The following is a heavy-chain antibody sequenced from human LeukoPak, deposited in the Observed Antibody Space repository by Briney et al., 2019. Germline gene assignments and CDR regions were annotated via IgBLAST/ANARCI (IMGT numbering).Heavy chain of an antibody. D-gene: IGHD3-9*01. V-gene: IGHV3-7*01. J-gene: IGHJ4*02. CDR3: VRDYENLTGSKTRFHY. CDR2: IKRDGSAK. Sequence: PGGSLRLSCAASGFTFSNAWMSWVRQAPGKGLEWVANIKRDGSAKYYVDSVKGRFTISRDNAKNSLYLQMNSLRAEDTAVYYCVRDYENLTGSKTRFHYWGQGTLVTVSS. CDR1: GFTFSNAW.